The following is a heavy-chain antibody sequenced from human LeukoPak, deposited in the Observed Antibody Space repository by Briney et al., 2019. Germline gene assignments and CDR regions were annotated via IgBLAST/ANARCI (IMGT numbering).Heavy chain of an antibody. CDR2: ISYSGSGT. CDR1: GFTFSSSA. V-gene: IGHV3-23*01. Sequence: GGSLRLSCAASGFTFSSSAMAWVRHAPGKGLEWVSTISYSGSGTYYADSVKGRFTISRDNSKNTLYLQMNSLRAEDTAVYYCAKVLGYCSSTSCAGTFDYWGQGTLVTVSS. D-gene: IGHD2-2*01. J-gene: IGHJ4*02. CDR3: AKVLGYCSSTSCAGTFDY.